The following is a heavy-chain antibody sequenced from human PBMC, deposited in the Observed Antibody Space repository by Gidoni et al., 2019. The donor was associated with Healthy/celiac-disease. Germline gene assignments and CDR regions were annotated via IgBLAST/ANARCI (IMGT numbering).Heavy chain of an antibody. D-gene: IGHD3-3*01. CDR3: ARLALLTYYDFWSGLDTHFDY. CDR2: ISAYNGNT. V-gene: IGHV1-18*01. Sequence: QVQLVQSGAEVKKPGASVKVSCKASGYPFTSSGIRWGRQAPGQGLEWMGWISAYNGNTNYAQKLQGRVTMTTDTSTSTAYMELRSLRSDDTAVYYCARLALLTYYDFWSGLDTHFDYWGQGTLVTVSS. J-gene: IGHJ4*02. CDR1: GYPFTSSG.